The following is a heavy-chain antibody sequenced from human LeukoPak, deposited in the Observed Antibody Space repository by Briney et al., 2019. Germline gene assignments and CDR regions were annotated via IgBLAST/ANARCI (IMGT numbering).Heavy chain of an antibody. Sequence: EASVKVSCKASGGTFSSYAISWVRQAPGQGLEWMGRIIPIFGTANYAQKFQGRVTITTDESTSTAYMELSSLRSEDTAVYYCARGLGYCTNGVCQDWYFDLWGRGTLVTVSS. J-gene: IGHJ2*01. CDR3: ARGLGYCTNGVCQDWYFDL. CDR2: IIPIFGTA. D-gene: IGHD2-8*01. V-gene: IGHV1-69*05. CDR1: GGTFSSYA.